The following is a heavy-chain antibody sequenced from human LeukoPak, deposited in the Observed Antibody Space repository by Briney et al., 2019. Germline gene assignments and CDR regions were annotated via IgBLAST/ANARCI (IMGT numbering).Heavy chain of an antibody. CDR3: ARSAGDGDYVGYMDV. Sequence: GGSLRLSCAASGFTLDDYGMSWVRQAPGKGLEWVSGLNWNGGRTGYADSVRGRFTISRDNANNYLLLQMNSLRGEDTALYYCARSAGDGDYVGYMDVWGKGTTVSVS. J-gene: IGHJ6*03. D-gene: IGHD4-17*01. CDR1: GFTLDDYG. V-gene: IGHV3-20*04. CDR2: LNWNGGRT.